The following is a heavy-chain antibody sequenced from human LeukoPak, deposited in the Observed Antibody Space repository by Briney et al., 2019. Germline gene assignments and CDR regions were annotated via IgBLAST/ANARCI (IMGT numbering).Heavy chain of an antibody. CDR2: ISSSSSYI. CDR3: ARCYDFWSGPAKFDY. J-gene: IGHJ4*02. D-gene: IGHD3-3*01. Sequence: GGSLRLSCAASGFTFSSYSVNWVRQAPGKGLEWVSSISSSSSYIYYADSVKGRFTISRDNAKNSLYLQMNSLRAEDTAVYYCARCYDFWSGPAKFDYWGQGTLVTVSS. CDR1: GFTFSSYS. V-gene: IGHV3-21*01.